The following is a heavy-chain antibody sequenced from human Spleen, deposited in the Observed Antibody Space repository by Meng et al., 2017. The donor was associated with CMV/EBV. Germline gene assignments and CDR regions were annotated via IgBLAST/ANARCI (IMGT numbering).Heavy chain of an antibody. V-gene: IGHV3-11*05. CDR1: GFTFSDYY. CDR2: ISRRIPTT. D-gene: IGHD4-23*01. CDR3: ARVVTRWFDP. J-gene: IGHJ5*02. Sequence: GQLVVSGGGLVKPGGSLRLSCAASGFTFSDYYMSWIRQAPGKGLEWVSYISRRIPTTNYADSVKGRFTISRDNAKNSLYLQMNSLRAEDTAVYYCARVVTRWFDPWGQGTLVTVSS.